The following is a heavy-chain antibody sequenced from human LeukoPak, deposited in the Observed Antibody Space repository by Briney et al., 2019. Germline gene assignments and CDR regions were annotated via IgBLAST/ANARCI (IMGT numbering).Heavy chain of an antibody. D-gene: IGHD3-3*01. CDR1: RFTLNTYW. Sequence: GGSLRLSCAAPRFTLNTYWMSWVRQASGKGLEWVAHIKQDGSQEYYVDSVKGRFTISRDSAKNSLYLQMNSLRAEDTAVYYCARGVPYDSWSGPHDSDYWGQGTLVTVSS. V-gene: IGHV3-7*01. CDR3: ARGVPYDSWSGPHDSDY. CDR2: IKQDGSQE. J-gene: IGHJ4*02.